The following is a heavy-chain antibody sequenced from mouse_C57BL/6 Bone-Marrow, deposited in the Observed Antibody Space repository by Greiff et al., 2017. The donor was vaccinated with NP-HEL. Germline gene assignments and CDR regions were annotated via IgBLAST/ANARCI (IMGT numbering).Heavy chain of an antibody. CDR1: GFNIKDDY. J-gene: IGHJ1*03. D-gene: IGHD2-1*01. Sequence: EVMLVESGAELVRPGASVKLSCTASGFNIKDDYMHWVKQRPEQGLEWIGWIDPENGDTEYASKFQGKATITADTSSNTAYLQLSSLTSEDTAVYYCTTFGNNWYFDVWGTGTTVTVSS. V-gene: IGHV14-4*01. CDR3: TTFGNNWYFDV. CDR2: IDPENGDT.